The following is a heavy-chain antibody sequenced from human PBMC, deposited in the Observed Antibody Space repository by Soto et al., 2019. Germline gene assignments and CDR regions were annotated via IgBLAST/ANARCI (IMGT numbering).Heavy chain of an antibody. V-gene: IGHV3-30*18. J-gene: IGHJ4*02. CDR3: AEGTAVARQHFAN. CDR1: GFTFRSYG. CDR2: ISADGIDK. Sequence: QVQLVESGGGVVQPERSLGLSCAASGFTFRSYGMHWVRQAPGKGLEWVAAISADGIDKYYADSVKGRFTISRDNSKNALYLQMNSLRPEDTAVHYCAEGTAVARQHFANWGQGTLVTVSS. D-gene: IGHD6-19*01.